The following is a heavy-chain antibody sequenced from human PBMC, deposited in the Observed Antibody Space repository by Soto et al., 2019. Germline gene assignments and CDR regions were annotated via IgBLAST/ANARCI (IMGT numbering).Heavy chain of an antibody. J-gene: IGHJ3*01. D-gene: IGHD1-26*01. Sequence: GGVLRLSCAASGFTFSSYAMGWVRQAPGKGLEWVSAISGSGGSTYYADSVKVLFTISRDNSKNTLSLQMNTLRAEDTALYYCAEPTAGSGSYTASAFDVWGQGSMVTVSS. V-gene: IGHV3-23*01. CDR1: GFTFSSYA. CDR2: ISGSGGST. CDR3: AEPTAGSGSYTASAFDV.